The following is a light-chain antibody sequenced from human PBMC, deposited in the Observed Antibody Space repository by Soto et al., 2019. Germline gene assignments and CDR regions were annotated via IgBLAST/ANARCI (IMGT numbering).Light chain of an antibody. CDR2: GAS. CDR3: LQYKNWPPVT. J-gene: IGKJ4*01. V-gene: IGKV3-15*01. CDR1: QSVSSY. Sequence: EIVMTQSPATLSVSPRERATLSCRASQSVSSYLARYQQKPGQAPRLLIFGASTRATGIPTRFSGSGSGTEFTHTITSLQSEDFAIYYCLQYKNWPPVTFGGGTKVEIK.